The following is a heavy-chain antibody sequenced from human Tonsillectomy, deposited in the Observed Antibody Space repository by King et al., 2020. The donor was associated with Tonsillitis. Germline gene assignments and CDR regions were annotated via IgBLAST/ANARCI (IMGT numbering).Heavy chain of an antibody. CDR1: GFTVSNNY. CDR3: ASGAAYYYYGMDV. J-gene: IGHJ6*02. Sequence: VQLVESGGGLVQPGGSLRLSCAASGFTVSNNYMSWVRQAPGKGLEWVSVIYNGGSTYYADSVKGRFTISRHNSKNTLYLQMNSLGAEDTAVYYCASGAAYYYYGMDVWGQGTTVTVSS. D-gene: IGHD1-26*01. V-gene: IGHV3-53*04. CDR2: IYNGGST.